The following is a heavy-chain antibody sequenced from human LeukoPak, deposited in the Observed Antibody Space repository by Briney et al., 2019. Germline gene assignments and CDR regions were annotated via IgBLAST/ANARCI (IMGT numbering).Heavy chain of an antibody. J-gene: IGHJ4*02. V-gene: IGHV3-23*01. CDR2: ISGSGGST. D-gene: IGHD5-12*01. Sequence: GGSLRLSCAASGFTFSSYAMSWVRQAPGKGLEWVSAISGSGGSTYYADSVKGRFTISRDNSKDTLYLQMNSLRAEDTAVYYCAKRPLNGYEGYYFDYWGQGTLVTVSS. CDR3: AKRPLNGYEGYYFDY. CDR1: GFTFSSYA.